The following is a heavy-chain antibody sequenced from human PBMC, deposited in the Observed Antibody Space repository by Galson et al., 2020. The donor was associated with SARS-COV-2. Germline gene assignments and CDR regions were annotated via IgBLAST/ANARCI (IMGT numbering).Heavy chain of an antibody. Sequence: SETLSLTCTVSGGSISSGGYYWSWIRQHPGKGLEWIGYIYYSGSTYYNPSLKSRVTISVDTSKNQFSLKLSSVTAADTAVYYRARDRNDEDTYYYYGMDVWGQGTTVTVSS. CDR2: IYYSGST. D-gene: IGHD1-1*01. CDR1: GGSISSGGYY. J-gene: IGHJ6*02. CDR3: ARDRNDEDTYYYYGMDV. V-gene: IGHV4-31*03.